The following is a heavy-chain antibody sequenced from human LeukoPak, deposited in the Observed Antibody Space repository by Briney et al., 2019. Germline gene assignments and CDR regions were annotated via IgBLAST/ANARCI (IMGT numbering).Heavy chain of an antibody. CDR1: GGSFSGYY. CDR2: IYYSGST. CDR3: ASQEVDTAMVGY. J-gene: IGHJ4*02. Sequence: SETLSLTCAVYGGSFSGYYWSWIRQPPGKGLEWIGSIYYSGSTYYNPSLKSRVTISVDTSKNQFSLKLSSVTAADTAVYYCASQEVDTAMVGYWGQGTLVTVSS. D-gene: IGHD5-18*01. V-gene: IGHV4-34*01.